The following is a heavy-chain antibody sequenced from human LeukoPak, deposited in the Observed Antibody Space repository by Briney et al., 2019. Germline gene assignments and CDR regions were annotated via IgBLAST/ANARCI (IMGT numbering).Heavy chain of an antibody. CDR1: GGSISGYY. V-gene: IGHV4-59*01. CDR2: IYYSGST. D-gene: IGHD5-24*01. J-gene: IGHJ4*02. CDR3: ARALMATIEY. Sequence: KSSETLSLTCAVSGGSISGYYWSWIRQPPGKGLEWIGYIYYSGSTNYNPSLDGRVTISVDTSKKQFSLRVRSVTAADTAVYYCARALMATIEYWGQGTLVTVSS.